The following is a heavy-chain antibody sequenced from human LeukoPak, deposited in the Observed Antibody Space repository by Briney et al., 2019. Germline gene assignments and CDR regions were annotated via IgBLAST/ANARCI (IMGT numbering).Heavy chain of an antibody. V-gene: IGHV1-2*06. Sequence: ASVEVSCKASGYTFTGYYMHWVRQAPGQGLEWMGRINPNSGGTNYAQKFQGRVTMTRDTSISTAYMELSRLRSDDTAVYYCARVTIFGVVIIDYWGQGTLVTVSS. D-gene: IGHD3-3*01. CDR3: ARVTIFGVVIIDY. CDR1: GYTFTGYY. CDR2: INPNSGGT. J-gene: IGHJ4*02.